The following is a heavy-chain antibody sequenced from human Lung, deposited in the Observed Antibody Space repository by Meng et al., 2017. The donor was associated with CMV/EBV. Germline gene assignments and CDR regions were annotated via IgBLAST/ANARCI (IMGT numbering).Heavy chain of an antibody. V-gene: IGHV1-69*05. D-gene: IGHD2-21*02. CDR1: GGTFSNFA. J-gene: IGHJ4*02. Sequence: SVXVSCKASGGTFSNFAISWVRQAPGQGLEWMGGIIPIFGTGNYAQKFQGRVSITTDESTTTAYMELRSLRSEDTAVYYCAVGVTHDYWGQGTLVTVSS. CDR2: IIPIFGTG. CDR3: AVGVTHDY.